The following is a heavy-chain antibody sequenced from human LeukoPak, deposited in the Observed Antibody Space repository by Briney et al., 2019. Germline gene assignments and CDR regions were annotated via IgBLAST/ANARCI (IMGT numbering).Heavy chain of an antibody. J-gene: IGHJ3*01. V-gene: IGHV3-21*01. D-gene: IGHD6-13*01. CDR1: EVTFSPYR. CDR2: ISYSSRYI. Sequence: PGGSLRLSCAGSEVTFSPYRLNWVRQAPGKGLEWVSSISYSSRYIYYADSVKGRFTISRDNAKNSLYLQMNSLRADDTAVYYCASGRVVQQLVLGAFDVWGQGTMVTVSS. CDR3: ASGRVVQQLVLGAFDV.